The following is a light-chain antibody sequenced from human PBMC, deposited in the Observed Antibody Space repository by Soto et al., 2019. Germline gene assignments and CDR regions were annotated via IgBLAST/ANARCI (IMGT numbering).Light chain of an antibody. CDR1: QSVSSN. Sequence: VVLTQSPATLSLSPGERATLSCRASQSVSSNLAWYQQKPGQALRLLIYDASNRATGIPARFSGSGSGTDFTLTISSLELEDFAVYYCQQRSNWPPWTFGQGTKVDIK. CDR3: QQRSNWPPWT. V-gene: IGKV3-11*01. J-gene: IGKJ1*01. CDR2: DAS.